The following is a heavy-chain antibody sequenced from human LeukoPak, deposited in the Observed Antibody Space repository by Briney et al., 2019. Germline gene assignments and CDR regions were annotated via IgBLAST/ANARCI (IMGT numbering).Heavy chain of an antibody. J-gene: IGHJ4*02. CDR3: ARSDTYYYDSSVYPPFDY. CDR1: GGSFSGYY. CDR2: INHSGST. V-gene: IGHV4-34*01. Sequence: PSETLSLTCAVYGGSFSGYYWSWIRQPPGKGLEWIGEINHSGSTNYNPSLKSRVTISVDTSKNQFSLKLSSVTAADTAVYYCARSDTYYYDSSVYPPFDYGGQGPLVTVSS. D-gene: IGHD3-22*01.